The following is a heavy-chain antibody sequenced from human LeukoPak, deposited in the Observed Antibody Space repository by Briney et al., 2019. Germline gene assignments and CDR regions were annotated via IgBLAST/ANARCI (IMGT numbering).Heavy chain of an antibody. D-gene: IGHD5-18*01. J-gene: IGHJ4*02. CDR3: ASPRTSYRYTFDY. CDR2: ISTSGST. V-gene: IGHV4-4*09. CDR1: VATISNYY. Sequence: SETLSLTCAVSVATISNYYWSWIRQAPGKGLEWIGYISTSGSTNYNPSLKSRVSISLDTSNNRFSLNLNFVTAADTAVYFCASPRTSYRYTFDYWGPGALVTVSS.